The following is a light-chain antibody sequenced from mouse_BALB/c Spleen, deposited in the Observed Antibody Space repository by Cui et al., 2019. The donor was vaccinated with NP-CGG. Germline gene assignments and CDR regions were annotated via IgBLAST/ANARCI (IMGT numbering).Light chain of an antibody. CDR2: GTN. CDR1: TGAVTTSNY. J-gene: IGLJ1*01. V-gene: IGLV1*01. Sequence: QVVVTQESALTTSPGETVTLTCRSSTGAVTTSNYANWVQEKPDHLFTGLIGGTNNRVPGVPDRFSGSLIGDKAALTITGAQTEDEAIYFCALWYSNHWVFGGGTKLTVL. CDR3: ALWYSNHWV.